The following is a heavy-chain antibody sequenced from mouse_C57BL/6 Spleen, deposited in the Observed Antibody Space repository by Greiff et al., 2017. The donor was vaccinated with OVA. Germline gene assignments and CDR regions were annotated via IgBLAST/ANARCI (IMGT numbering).Heavy chain of an antibody. J-gene: IGHJ2*01. CDR1: GYTFTSYW. CDR3: ARGTAQARYYFDY. D-gene: IGHD3-2*02. V-gene: IGHV1-69*01. CDR2: IDPSDSYT. Sequence: VQLQQPGAELVMPGASVKLSCKASGYTFTSYWMHWVKQRPGQGLEWIGEIDPSDSYTNYNQQFKGKSTLTVDKSSSTAYMQLSSLTYEDSAVYYCARGTAQARYYFDYWGQGTTLTVSS.